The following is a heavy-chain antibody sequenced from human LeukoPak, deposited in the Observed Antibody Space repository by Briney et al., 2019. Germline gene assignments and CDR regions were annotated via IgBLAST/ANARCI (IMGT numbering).Heavy chain of an antibody. CDR1: GGTFSSYA. CDR3: ARGGSGWYYFDY. D-gene: IGHD6-19*01. J-gene: IGHJ4*02. Sequence: ASVKVSCKASGGTFSSYAISWVRQAPGQGLEWMGWISAYNGNTNYAQKLQGRVTMTTDTSTSTAYMELRSLRSDDTAVYYCARGGSGWYYFDYWGQGTLVTVSS. CDR2: ISAYNGNT. V-gene: IGHV1-18*01.